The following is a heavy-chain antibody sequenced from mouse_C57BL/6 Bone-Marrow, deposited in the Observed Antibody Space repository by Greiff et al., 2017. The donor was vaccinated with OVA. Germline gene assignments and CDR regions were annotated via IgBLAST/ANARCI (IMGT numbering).Heavy chain of an antibody. CDR2: ISNGGGST. J-gene: IGHJ4*01. CDR3: ASRGDYDGHYYAMDY. V-gene: IGHV5-12*01. CDR1: GFTFSDYY. Sequence: EVKLMESGGGLVQPGGSLKLSCAASGFTFSDYYMYWVRQTPEKRLEWVAYISNGGGSTYYPDTVKGRFTISRDNAKNTLYLQMSRLKSEDTAMYYCASRGDYDGHYYAMDYWGQGTSVTVSS. D-gene: IGHD2-4*01.